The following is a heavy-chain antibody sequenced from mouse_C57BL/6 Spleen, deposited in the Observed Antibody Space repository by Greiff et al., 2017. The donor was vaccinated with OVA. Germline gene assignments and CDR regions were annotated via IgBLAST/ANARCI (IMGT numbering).Heavy chain of an antibody. V-gene: IGHV1-50*01. CDR1: GYTFTSYW. CDR3: ARAGDGEDFDY. J-gene: IGHJ2*01. Sequence: VQLQQPGAELVKPGASVKLSCKASGYTFTSYWMQWVKQRPGQGLEWIGEIDPSDSYTNYNQKFKGKATLTVDTSSSTAYMQLSSLTSEDSAVYYCARAGDGEDFDYWGQGTTLTVSS. D-gene: IGHD1-1*01. CDR2: IDPSDSYT.